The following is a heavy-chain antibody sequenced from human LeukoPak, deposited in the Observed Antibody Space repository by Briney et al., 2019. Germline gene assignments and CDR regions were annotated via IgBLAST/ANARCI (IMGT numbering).Heavy chain of an antibody. CDR3: ARGGLVRGVIRYAFDS. D-gene: IGHD3-10*01. Sequence: GGSLRLSCAASGFTFSSYGRDWVRQAPGKGLEWVSSIHKSGAHTDHADSVRGRFTLSRDNSKNTLYLQMNNMKVEDTPAYYCARGGLVRGVIRYAFDSWGQGTLVTVSS. CDR1: GFTFSSYG. V-gene: IGHV3-23*01. CDR2: IHKSGAHT. J-gene: IGHJ4*02.